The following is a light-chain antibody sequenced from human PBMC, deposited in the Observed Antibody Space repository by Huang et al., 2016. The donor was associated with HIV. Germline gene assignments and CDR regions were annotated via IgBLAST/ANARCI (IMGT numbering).Light chain of an antibody. V-gene: IGKV3-11*01. CDR2: DAS. Sequence: EIVLTQTPAILSLSPGETATLSCRASQSISSYLAWYQHKPGQAPRLLIYDASNRATGIPARFSGSGSGTDFTLTIFSLEPEDFAVYYCQQRSNWPPGATFGQGTRLEIK. CDR1: QSISSY. CDR3: QQRSNWPPGAT. J-gene: IGKJ2*01.